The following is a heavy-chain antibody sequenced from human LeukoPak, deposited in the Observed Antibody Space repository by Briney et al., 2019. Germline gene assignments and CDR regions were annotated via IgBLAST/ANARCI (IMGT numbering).Heavy chain of an antibody. CDR2: IYTSGST. V-gene: IGHV4-61*02. D-gene: IGHD1-14*01. J-gene: IGHJ3*02. CDR3: ARDVGKKSPGIAFDI. Sequence: SQTLSLTCTVSGGSISSGSYYWSWIRQPAGKGLEWIGRIYTSGSTNYNPSLKSRVTISVDTSKNQFSLKLSSVTAADTAVYYCARDVGKKSPGIAFDIWGQGTMVTVSS. CDR1: GGSISSGSYY.